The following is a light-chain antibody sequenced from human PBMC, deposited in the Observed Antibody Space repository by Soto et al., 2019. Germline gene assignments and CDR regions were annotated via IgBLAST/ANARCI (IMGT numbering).Light chain of an antibody. Sequence: QAVVTQPPSASGTPGQRVTISCSGSSSNIETNDIFWHQQLPGSAPKLLIYSNDQRPSGVPDRFSASKSGTSASLAISGLRSEDEAEYFCATWDDSLSGVVFGGGTKVTVL. CDR2: SND. J-gene: IGLJ2*01. V-gene: IGLV1-47*02. CDR3: ATWDDSLSGVV. CDR1: SSNIETND.